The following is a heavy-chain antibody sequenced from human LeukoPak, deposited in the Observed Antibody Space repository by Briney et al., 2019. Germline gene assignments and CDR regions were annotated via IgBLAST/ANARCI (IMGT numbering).Heavy chain of an antibody. D-gene: IGHD5-18*01. CDR1: GGSISSSSYY. V-gene: IGHV4-39*01. Sequence: SETLSLTCTVSGGSISSSSYYWGWIRQPPGKGLEWIGSIYYSGSTYYNPSLKSRVTISVDTSKNQFSLKLSSVTAADTAVCYCARQAGGYSYGYVSPYYFDYWGQGTLVTVSS. CDR3: ARQAGGYSYGYVSPYYFDY. CDR2: IYYSGST. J-gene: IGHJ4*02.